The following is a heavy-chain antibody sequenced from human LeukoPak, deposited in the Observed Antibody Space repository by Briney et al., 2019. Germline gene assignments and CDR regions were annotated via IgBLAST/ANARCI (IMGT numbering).Heavy chain of an antibody. V-gene: IGHV1-18*04. D-gene: IGHD4-11*01. CDR3: ARDSDYSGNGNGDWFDP. J-gene: IGHJ5*02. Sequence: ASVNVSCKASGFRFSSFGISWVRQAPGQGFAWMGWISNYFGVTHYAEKFEDRVTMTIDKSTTTAYMELRSLRYDDTAIYYCARDSDYSGNGNGDWFDPWGQGTVVIVSS. CDR2: ISNYFGVT. CDR1: GFRFSSFG.